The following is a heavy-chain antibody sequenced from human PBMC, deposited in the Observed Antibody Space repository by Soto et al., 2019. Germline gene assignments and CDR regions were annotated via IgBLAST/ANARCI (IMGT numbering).Heavy chain of an antibody. CDR2: ISTHNGNT. CDR1: VFTSSG. Sequence: QDQLMQSGAEVKQPGASVKVSCKAPVFTSSGISCVRQAPGQRLEWMGCISTHNGNTIYAQKFKGRVIMTMDTSTTTVYRELRSMRPGNTDFYLCAREGILGIFDAYDLLGQGTMITVYS. CDR3: AREGILGIFDAYDL. J-gene: IGHJ3*01. V-gene: IGHV1-18*04. D-gene: IGHD3-3*01.